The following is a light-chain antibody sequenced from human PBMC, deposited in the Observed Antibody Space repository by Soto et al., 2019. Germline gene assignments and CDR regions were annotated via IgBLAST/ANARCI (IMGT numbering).Light chain of an antibody. J-gene: IGKJ1*01. CDR1: QSVIDNS. CDR2: GAS. CDR3: QQYGSSPRT. V-gene: IGKV3-20*01. Sequence: EIMLTQSPGTLSLSPGERATLSCRASQSVIDNSLAWYQQKPGQAPRLLIYGASSRATGIPDRFSGSGSRTDFTLTISRLEPEDFAVYHCQQYGSSPRTFGQGTKVEIK.